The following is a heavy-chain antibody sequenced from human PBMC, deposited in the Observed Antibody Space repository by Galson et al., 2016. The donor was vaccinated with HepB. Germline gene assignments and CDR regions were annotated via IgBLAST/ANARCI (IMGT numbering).Heavy chain of an antibody. D-gene: IGHD3-22*01. V-gene: IGHV3-53*01. CDR3: AGSSGSYYGPFDY. CDR2: IYNDESGGSP. Sequence: SLRLSCAASGFTVSRNYMTWVRQAPGKGLEWLSVIYNDESGGSPYYADSVKGRFTISRDNSKNTLYLQMNSLRVEDTAVYYCAGSSGSYYGPFDYWGQGTLLTVSS. CDR1: GFTVSRNY. J-gene: IGHJ4*02.